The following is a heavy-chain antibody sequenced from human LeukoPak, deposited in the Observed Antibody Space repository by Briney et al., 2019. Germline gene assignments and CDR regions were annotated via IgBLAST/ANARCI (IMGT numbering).Heavy chain of an antibody. CDR1: GFTFSGHW. D-gene: IGHD1-14*01. CDR3: TRDRSRAEDD. V-gene: IGHV3-7*01. Sequence: GSLRLSCAASGFTFSGHWMSWVRQAPGKGLEWVANINQGGSDKYYVDSVKGRFTISRDNANNLLYLQMNSLRGEDTAVYYCTRDRSRAEDDWGQGTLVTVSS. J-gene: IGHJ4*02. CDR2: INQGGSDK.